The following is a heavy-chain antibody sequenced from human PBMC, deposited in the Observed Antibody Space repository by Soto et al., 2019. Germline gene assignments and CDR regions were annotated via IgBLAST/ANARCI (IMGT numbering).Heavy chain of an antibody. V-gene: IGHV4-34*01. J-gene: IGHJ5*02. Sequence: QVQLQQWGAGLLKPSETLSLTCAVYGGSFSGYYWSWIRQPPGKGLEWSGEINHSGSTNYNPSLKSRVTISVDTSKNQFSLKLSSVTAADTAVYYCARGGTTVTTPALNWFDPWGQGTLVTVSS. CDR3: ARGGTTVTTPALNWFDP. D-gene: IGHD4-17*01. CDR1: GGSFSGYY. CDR2: INHSGST.